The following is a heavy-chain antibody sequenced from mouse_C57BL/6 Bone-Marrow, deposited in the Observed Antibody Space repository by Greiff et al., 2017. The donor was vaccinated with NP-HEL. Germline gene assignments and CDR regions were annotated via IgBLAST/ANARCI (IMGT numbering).Heavy chain of an antibody. CDR3: ARELGVVALYAMDY. D-gene: IGHD1-1*01. V-gene: IGHV5-4*01. J-gene: IGHJ4*01. Sequence: EVMLVESGGGLVKPGGSLKLSCAASGFTFSSYAMSWVRQTPEKRLEWVATISDGGSYTYYPDNVKGRFTISRDNAKNNRYLQMSHLKSEDTAMYYCARELGVVALYAMDYWGQGTSVTVSS. CDR2: ISDGGSYT. CDR1: GFTFSSYA.